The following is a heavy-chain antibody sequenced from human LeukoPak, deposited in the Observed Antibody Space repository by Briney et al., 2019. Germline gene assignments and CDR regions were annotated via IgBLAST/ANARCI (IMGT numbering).Heavy chain of an antibody. D-gene: IGHD2-2*01. CDR2: IYYSGST. Sequence: KASETLSLTCTVSGGSISSYYWSWIRQPLGKGLEWIGYIYYSGSTNYNPSLKSRVTISVDTSKNQFSLKLSSVTAADTAVYYCARDYCSSTSCYRDAFDIWGQGTMVTVSS. V-gene: IGHV4-59*01. J-gene: IGHJ3*02. CDR3: ARDYCSSTSCYRDAFDI. CDR1: GGSISSYY.